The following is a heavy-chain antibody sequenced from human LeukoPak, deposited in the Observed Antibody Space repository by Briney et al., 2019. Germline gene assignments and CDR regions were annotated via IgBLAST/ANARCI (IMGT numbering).Heavy chain of an antibody. CDR2: IFYSGST. J-gene: IGHJ5*02. V-gene: IGHV4-31*03. D-gene: IGHD2-8*01. CDR3: ARVLLSDCTHGVCKWLDP. Sequence: PSETLSLTCTVSGGSISSGEYYWTWIRQHPGKGLEWIGYIFYSGSTYYSPSLKSRVSISLDTSKNHFSLQLSAMTAADTAVYYCARVLLSDCTHGVCKWLDPWGQGTLVTVSS. CDR1: GGSISSGEYY.